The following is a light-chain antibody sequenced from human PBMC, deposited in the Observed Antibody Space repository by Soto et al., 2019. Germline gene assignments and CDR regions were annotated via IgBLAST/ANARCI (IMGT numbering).Light chain of an antibody. J-gene: IGLJ1*01. Sequence: QSVLTQPPSVSAAQGQKVTIYCSGSSSNIGGNSVSWYQQLPGTAPKLLIYDDNKRPSGIPDRFSGSKSGTSATLGITGFQTGDEADYYCGSWDSSLSAYVFGTGTKVTVL. CDR2: DDN. CDR1: SSNIGGNS. V-gene: IGLV1-51*01. CDR3: GSWDSSLSAYV.